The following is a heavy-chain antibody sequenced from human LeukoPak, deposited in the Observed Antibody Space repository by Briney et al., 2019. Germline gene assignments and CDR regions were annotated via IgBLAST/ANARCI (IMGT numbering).Heavy chain of an antibody. J-gene: IGHJ5*02. CDR2: IYSGGNT. CDR3: ARGIGSQLRSGWFDP. CDR1: GFTVSSNY. V-gene: IGHV3-66*01. Sequence: GGSLRLSCAASGFTVSSNYMSWVRQAPGKGLEWVSVIYSGGNTYYADSVEGRFTISRDNSKNTLYLQMSSLRAEDTAVYYCARGIGSQLRSGWFDPWGQGTLVTVSS. D-gene: IGHD3-3*01.